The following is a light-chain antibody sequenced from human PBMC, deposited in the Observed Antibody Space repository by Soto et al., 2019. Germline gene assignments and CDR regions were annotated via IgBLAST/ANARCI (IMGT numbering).Light chain of an antibody. J-gene: IGKJ5*01. Sequence: DIQMTQSPSSVSASVGDRVVITCRASQGIGSALVWYQQKPGNAPDLLIFGASSLQGGVPSRFSVSGSGTEFTLTISSLQPEDFATYYCKQDKSFPITFGQGTRLEIE. CDR1: QGIGSA. CDR2: GAS. CDR3: KQDKSFPIT. V-gene: IGKV1-12*01.